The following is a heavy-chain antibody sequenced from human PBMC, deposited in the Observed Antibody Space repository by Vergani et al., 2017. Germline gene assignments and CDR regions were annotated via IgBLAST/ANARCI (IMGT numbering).Heavy chain of an antibody. D-gene: IGHD2-15*01. CDR1: GGSISSYY. CDR3: AGSRPYCTSGSCPAV. Sequence: QVQLQESGPGLVKPSETLSLTCTVSGGSISSYYWSWIRQPPGKGLEWIGPIHTDGSTDLNPSFKSRVSISVDTSKSQFSLKLNSVTVADTAVYYCAGSRPYCTSGSCPAVWGQGTVVTVSS. V-gene: IGHV4-4*09. CDR2: IHTDGST. J-gene: IGHJ4*02.